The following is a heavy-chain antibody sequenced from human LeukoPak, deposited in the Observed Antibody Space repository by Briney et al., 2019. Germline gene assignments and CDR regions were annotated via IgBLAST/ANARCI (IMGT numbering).Heavy chain of an antibody. CDR1: GGSFSGYY. Sequence: SEXLSLTCAVYGGSFSGYYWSWIRQPPGKGLEWIGEINHSGSTNYNPSLTSRVTISVDTSKNQFSLKLSSVTAADTAVYYCARVESSGWYVSWFDPWGQGTLVTVSS. CDR2: INHSGST. CDR3: ARVESSGWYVSWFDP. J-gene: IGHJ5*02. V-gene: IGHV4-34*01. D-gene: IGHD6-19*01.